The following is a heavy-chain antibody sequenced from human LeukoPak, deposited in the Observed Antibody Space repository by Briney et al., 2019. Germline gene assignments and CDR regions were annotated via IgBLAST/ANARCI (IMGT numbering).Heavy chain of an antibody. V-gene: IGHV1-8*01. J-gene: IGHJ4*02. Sequence: ASVKVSCKASGYTFTTYDINWVRQATGQGLEWMGWMNPNSGNTGYAHKFQGRVTMTTDTSTSTAYMELRSLRSDDTAVYYCARVDDYGDYGGNFFDYWGQGTLVTVSS. D-gene: IGHD4-17*01. CDR1: GYTFTTYD. CDR2: MNPNSGNT. CDR3: ARVDDYGDYGGNFFDY.